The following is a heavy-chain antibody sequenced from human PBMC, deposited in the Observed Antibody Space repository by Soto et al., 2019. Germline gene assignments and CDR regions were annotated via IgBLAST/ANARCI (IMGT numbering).Heavy chain of an antibody. D-gene: IGHD2-2*01. J-gene: IGHJ6*02. Sequence: QVQLVQSGAEVKKPGSSVKVSCKASGGTFSSYAISWVRQAPGQGLEWMGGIIPIFGTANYAQKFQGRVTITADESTSTAYMELSSLRSEDTAVYYCVGYCSSTSCPLDNLYYYYYGMDVWGQGTTVTVSS. CDR2: IIPIFGTA. CDR3: VGYCSSTSCPLDNLYYYYYGMDV. V-gene: IGHV1-69*01. CDR1: GGTFSSYA.